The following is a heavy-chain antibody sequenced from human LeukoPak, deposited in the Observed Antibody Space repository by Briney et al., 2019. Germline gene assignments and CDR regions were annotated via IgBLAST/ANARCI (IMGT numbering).Heavy chain of an antibody. D-gene: IGHD3-10*01. J-gene: IGHJ4*02. CDR1: GFTVSSNY. Sequence: GGSLRLSCAASGFTVSSNYMSWVRQAPGKGLEWVSAVSGSGGSTYYADSVKGRFTISSDNSKNTLYLQMDSLRAEDTAVYYCAKDYRYARGDYWGQGTLVTVSS. CDR3: AKDYRYARGDY. CDR2: VSGSGGST. V-gene: IGHV3-23*01.